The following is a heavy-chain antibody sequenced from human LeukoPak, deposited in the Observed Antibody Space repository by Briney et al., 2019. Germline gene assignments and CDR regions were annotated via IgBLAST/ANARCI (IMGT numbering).Heavy chain of an antibody. V-gene: IGHV3-20*04. CDR2: INWNGGST. CDR3: ARGSYYYYYYMDV. Sequence: GGSLRLSCAASGFTFDDYGMSWVRQAPGKGLEWVSGINWNGGSTGYADSVRGRFTISRDNAKNSLYLQMNSLRAEDTALYYCARGSYYYYYYMDVWGKGTTVTVSS. J-gene: IGHJ6*03. CDR1: GFTFDDYG.